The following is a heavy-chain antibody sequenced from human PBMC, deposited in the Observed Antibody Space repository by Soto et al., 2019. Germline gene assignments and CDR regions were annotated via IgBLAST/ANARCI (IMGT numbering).Heavy chain of an antibody. CDR1: GGCFRGYY. Sequence: PSETLSLTCAVYGGCFRGYYWRWLRQAPGKGLEWIWEINHSGSTNYNPSLKSRVTISVDTSKNQFSLKVTSVTAADTAVYYCERADYYDSSGGLDYWGQGTLVTVSS. CDR3: ERADYYDSSGGLDY. CDR2: INHSGST. V-gene: IGHV4-34*01. J-gene: IGHJ4*02. D-gene: IGHD3-22*01.